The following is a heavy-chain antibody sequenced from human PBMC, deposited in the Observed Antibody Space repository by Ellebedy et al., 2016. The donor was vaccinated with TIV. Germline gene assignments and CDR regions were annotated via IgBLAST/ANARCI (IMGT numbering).Heavy chain of an antibody. D-gene: IGHD2-15*01. Sequence: GESLKISXKGSGYRFTSYWIGWVRQMPGKGLEWMGIIYPGDSDTRYSPSFQGQVTISADKSISTAYLQWSSLKASDTAMYYCARRWTYCSGGSCYSGFRSYDSSGYHYFDYWGQGTLVTVSS. CDR2: IYPGDSDT. CDR1: GYRFTSYW. CDR3: ARRWTYCSGGSCYSGFRSYDSSGYHYFDY. V-gene: IGHV5-51*01. J-gene: IGHJ4*02.